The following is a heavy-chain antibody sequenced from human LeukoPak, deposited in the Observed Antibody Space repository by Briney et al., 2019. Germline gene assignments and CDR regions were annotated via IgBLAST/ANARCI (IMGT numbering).Heavy chain of an antibody. J-gene: IGHJ4*02. D-gene: IGHD3-3*01. Sequence: SVKVSCKASGGTFSSYAISWVRQAPGQGLEWMGGIIPIFGTANYAQKFQGRVTITADESTSTAYMELSSLRSEDTAVYYCARGRQFLEWLSPLDYWGQGTLVTVPS. CDR1: GGTFSSYA. CDR2: IIPIFGTA. CDR3: ARGRQFLEWLSPLDY. V-gene: IGHV1-69*13.